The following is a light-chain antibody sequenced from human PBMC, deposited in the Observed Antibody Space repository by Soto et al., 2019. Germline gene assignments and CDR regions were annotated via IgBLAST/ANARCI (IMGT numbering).Light chain of an antibody. CDR1: QTVRNSY. J-gene: IGKJ2*01. Sequence: EIVLTQSPGTLSLSPGERATLSCRASQTVRNSYLAWYQQKPGQAPRLLIYGVSARATGIPDRFSGSGSGTDFTITISRLELDDFAVFYCQQYDGSLPYTFGQGTKLEIK. V-gene: IGKV3-20*01. CDR2: GVS. CDR3: QQYDGSLPYT.